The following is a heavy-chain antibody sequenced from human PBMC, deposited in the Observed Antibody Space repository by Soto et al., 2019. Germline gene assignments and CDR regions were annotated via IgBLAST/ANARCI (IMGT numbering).Heavy chain of an antibody. CDR3: ARPLWRNDYNWGYFDL. Sequence: GGSLRLSCAASGVTPSSYWMTWVRQAPGEGLEWVANINEDASKKYYVDSGKGRFTISRDNAENSLYLQMNSLRAEDTAVYYCARPLWRNDYNWGYFDLWGRGTLVTVS. V-gene: IGHV3-7*01. J-gene: IGHJ2*01. CDR2: INEDASKK. D-gene: IGHD4-4*01. CDR1: GVTPSSYW.